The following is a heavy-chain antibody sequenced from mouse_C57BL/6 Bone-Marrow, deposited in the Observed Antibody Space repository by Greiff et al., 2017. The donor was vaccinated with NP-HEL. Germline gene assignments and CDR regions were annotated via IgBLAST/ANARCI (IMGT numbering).Heavy chain of an antibody. D-gene: IGHD1-1*01. CDR3: APYYGSLYYAMDY. CDR1: GYTFTSYW. CDR2: IHPNSGST. J-gene: IGHJ4*01. Sequence: QVQLQQPGAELVKPGASVKLSCKASGYTFTSYWMHWVKQRPGQGLEWIGMIHPNSGSTNYNEKFKSKATLTVDKSSSTAYMQLSSLTSEDSAVYYCAPYYGSLYYAMDYWGQGTSVTVSS. V-gene: IGHV1-64*01.